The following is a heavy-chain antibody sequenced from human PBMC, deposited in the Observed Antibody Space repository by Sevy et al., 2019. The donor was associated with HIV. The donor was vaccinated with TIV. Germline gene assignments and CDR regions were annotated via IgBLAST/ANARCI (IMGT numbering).Heavy chain of an antibody. J-gene: IGHJ4*02. CDR3: ARESSGWGKAQFDY. CDR1: GYTFTSYG. Sequence: ASVKVSCKASGYTFTSYGISWVRQAPGQGLEWMVWISAYNGNTNYAQKLQGRVTMTTDTSTSTAYMELRSLRSDDTAVYYCARESSGWGKAQFDYWGQGTLVTVSS. V-gene: IGHV1-18*04. CDR2: ISAYNGNT. D-gene: IGHD6-19*01.